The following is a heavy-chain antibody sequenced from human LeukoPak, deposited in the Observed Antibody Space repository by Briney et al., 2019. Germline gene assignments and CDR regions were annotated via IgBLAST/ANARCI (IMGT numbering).Heavy chain of an antibody. J-gene: IGHJ3*02. CDR3: ARRSSLLVFDI. CDR2: IYHSGST. V-gene: IGHV4-38-2*01. CDR1: GYSISSGYY. Sequence: PSEALSLTCAVSGYSISSGYYWGWIRQPPGKGLEWIGSIYHSGSTYYNPSLKSRVTISVDTSKNQFSLKLSSVTAADTAVYYCARRSSLLVFDIWGQGTMVTVSS. D-gene: IGHD6-13*01.